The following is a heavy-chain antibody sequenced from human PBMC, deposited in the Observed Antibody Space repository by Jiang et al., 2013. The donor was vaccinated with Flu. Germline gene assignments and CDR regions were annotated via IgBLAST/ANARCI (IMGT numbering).Heavy chain of an antibody. J-gene: IGHJ5*02. D-gene: IGHD3-10*01. V-gene: IGHV4-39*07. CDR1: GSISSSSVL. CDR2: LLYGST. Sequence: GSISSSSVLLGLDPPAPRKGLEWIWEFLLYGSTYYNPSLKSRVTISVDTSKNQFSLKLSSVTAADTAVYYCARMDTDGSGNWFDPWGQGTLVTVSS. CDR3: ARMDTDGSGNWFDP.